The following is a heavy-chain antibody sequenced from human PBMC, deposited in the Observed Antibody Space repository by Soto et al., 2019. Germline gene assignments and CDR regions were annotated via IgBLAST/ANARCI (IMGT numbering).Heavy chain of an antibody. Sequence: SETLSLTCTVSGGSISSYYWSWIRQPPGKGLEWIGYIYYSGGTNYNPSLKSRVTISVDTSKNQFSLKLSSVTAADTAVYYCARTAGGYDYLYYYYYMDVWGKGTTVTVSS. D-gene: IGHD5-12*01. CDR2: IYYSGGT. V-gene: IGHV4-59*08. J-gene: IGHJ6*03. CDR3: ARTAGGYDYLYYYYYMDV. CDR1: GGSISSYY.